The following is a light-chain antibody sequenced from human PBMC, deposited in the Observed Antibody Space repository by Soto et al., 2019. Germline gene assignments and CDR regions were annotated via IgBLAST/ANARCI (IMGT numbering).Light chain of an antibody. CDR2: EDN. Sequence: QSVLTQPPSVSAAPVQRVTISCSGSSSNIENNYVSWYRQLPGTAPNLLIYEDNKRPSGIPDRFSGSKSGTSATLGITGLETGDEADYYCATWDSSLSGGVFGTGTKVTVL. J-gene: IGLJ1*01. V-gene: IGLV1-51*02. CDR3: ATWDSSLSGGV. CDR1: SSNIENNY.